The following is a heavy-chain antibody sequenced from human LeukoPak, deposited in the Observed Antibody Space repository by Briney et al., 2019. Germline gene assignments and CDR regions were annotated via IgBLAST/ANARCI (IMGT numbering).Heavy chain of an antibody. CDR2: INHSGST. D-gene: IGHD6-19*01. Sequence: SETLSLTCAVYGGSFSGYYWSWIRRPPGKGLEWIGEINHSGSTNYNPSLKSRVTISVDTSKNQFSLKLSSVTAADTAVYYCARGPGGLYSSGWFFYYYYMDVWGKGTTVTISS. V-gene: IGHV4-34*01. CDR1: GGSFSGYY. J-gene: IGHJ6*03. CDR3: ARGPGGLYSSGWFFYYYYMDV.